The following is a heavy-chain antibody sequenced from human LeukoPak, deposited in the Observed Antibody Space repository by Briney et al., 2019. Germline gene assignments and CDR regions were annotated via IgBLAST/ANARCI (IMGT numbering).Heavy chain of an antibody. CDR2: INPNSGGT. CDR1: GYTFTGYY. Sequence: GASVKVSCXASGYTFTGYYMHWVRRAPGQGLEWMGWINPNSGGTNYAQKFQGRVTMTRDTSISTAYMELSRLRSDDTAVYYCARDRRFLEWLLPLDYWGQGTLVTVSS. J-gene: IGHJ4*02. CDR3: ARDRRFLEWLLPLDY. D-gene: IGHD3-3*01. V-gene: IGHV1-2*02.